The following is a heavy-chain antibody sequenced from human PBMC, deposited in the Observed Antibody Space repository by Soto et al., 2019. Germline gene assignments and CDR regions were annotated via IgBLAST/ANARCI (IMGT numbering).Heavy chain of an antibody. CDR3: ARDTKIPANAIHDGR. CDR2: INPNSGGT. D-gene: IGHD2-2*01. J-gene: IGHJ4*02. CDR1: GYTFTDYF. V-gene: IGHV1-2*02. Sequence: VEMVQSGAEVKKPGASVRVSCKASGYTFTDYFIHWVRQAPGQGLEWMGWINPNSGGTNYAQKFQGRVTMTRDTSITTVYLDLSRLRSDHTATYYCARDTKIPANAIHDGRWGQRTLVTVSS.